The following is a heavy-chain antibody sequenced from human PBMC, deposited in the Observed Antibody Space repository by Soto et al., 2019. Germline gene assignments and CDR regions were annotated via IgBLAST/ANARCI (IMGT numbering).Heavy chain of an antibody. J-gene: IGHJ6*02. CDR2: ISSSSSTI. CDR3: ARPEYSSSSYGMDV. D-gene: IGHD6-6*01. V-gene: IGHV3-48*02. Sequence: EVQLVESGGGLVQPGGSLRLSCAASGFTFSSYSMNWVRQAPGKGREWVSYISSSSSTIYYADSVKGRFTISRDNAKNSLYLPMTSLRDEDTAVYYCARPEYSSSSYGMDVWGQGTTVTVSS. CDR1: GFTFSSYS.